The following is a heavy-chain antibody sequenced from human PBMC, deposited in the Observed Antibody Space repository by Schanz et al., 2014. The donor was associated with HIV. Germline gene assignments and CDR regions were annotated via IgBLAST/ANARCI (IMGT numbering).Heavy chain of an antibody. V-gene: IGHV3-30*18. CDR3: AKDGSWEAFDAFDI. Sequence: QVQLVESGGAVARPGRSLTLACAASGVNFNTYGMHWVRQGPGKGLEWVAVISYDGKTQYYADSVKGRFTISRDNLRDTLYLQMNSLRAEDTAVYYCAKDGSWEAFDAFDIWGQGTMVTVSS. J-gene: IGHJ3*02. D-gene: IGHD1-26*01. CDR2: ISYDGKTQ. CDR1: GVNFNTYG.